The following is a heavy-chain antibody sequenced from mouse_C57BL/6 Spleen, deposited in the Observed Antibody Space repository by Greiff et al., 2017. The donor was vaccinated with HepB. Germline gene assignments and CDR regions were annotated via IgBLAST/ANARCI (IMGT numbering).Heavy chain of an antibody. CDR1: GYTFTSYW. Sequence: VQLQQPGAELVRPGSSVKLSCKASGYTFTSYWMDWVKQRPGQGLEWIGNIYPSDSETNYNQKFKDKATLTVDKSSSPAYMQLSSLTSDDSAVDYCARDYGNYVGYAMDYWGQGTSVTVSS. J-gene: IGHJ4*01. CDR3: ARDYGNYVGYAMDY. V-gene: IGHV1-61*01. CDR2: IYPSDSET. D-gene: IGHD2-1*01.